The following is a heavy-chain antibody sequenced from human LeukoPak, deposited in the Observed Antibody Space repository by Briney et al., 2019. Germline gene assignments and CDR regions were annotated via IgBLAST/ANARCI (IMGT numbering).Heavy chain of an antibody. Sequence: GGSLRRSCAASGLSVSGNYMSWVRQPPGKGPEWVSVLDVGGSTYYADSVKGRFTISRDKSKNALYLQINSLRAEDTAVYYCARGGNSGGSLRSPFDIGGRGTMVTVSS. D-gene: IGHD2-15*01. CDR2: LDVGGST. J-gene: IGHJ3*02. CDR3: ARGGNSGGSLRSPFDI. V-gene: IGHV3-53*01. CDR1: GLSVSGNY.